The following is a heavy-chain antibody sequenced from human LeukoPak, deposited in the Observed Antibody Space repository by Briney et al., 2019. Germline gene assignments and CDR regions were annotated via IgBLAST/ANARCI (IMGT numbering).Heavy chain of an antibody. CDR2: IKQDGSEK. J-gene: IGHJ5*02. V-gene: IGHV3-7*01. Sequence: PGGSLRLSCAASGFTFSSYWMSWVRQAPGKGLEWVANIKQDGSEKYYVDSVKGRFTISRDNAKNPLYLQMNSLRAEDTAVYYCARDSRHHRFPYWDWFDPWGQGTLVAVSS. D-gene: IGHD2-21*01. CDR1: GFTFSSYW. CDR3: ARDSRHHRFPYWDWFDP.